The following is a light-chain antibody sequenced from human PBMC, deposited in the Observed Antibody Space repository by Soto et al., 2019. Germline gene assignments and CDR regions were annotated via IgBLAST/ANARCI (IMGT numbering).Light chain of an antibody. CDR3: QQRSSWPIT. CDR1: QSVDSY. Sequence: EIVLTQSPASLSLSPGERATLSCRASQSVDSYLVWYQQKPGQAPRLLIFGASNRATGIPARFSGSGSGTDITLTINSLEPEDFAVYYCQQRSSWPITFGQGTRLEIK. J-gene: IGKJ5*01. V-gene: IGKV3-11*01. CDR2: GAS.